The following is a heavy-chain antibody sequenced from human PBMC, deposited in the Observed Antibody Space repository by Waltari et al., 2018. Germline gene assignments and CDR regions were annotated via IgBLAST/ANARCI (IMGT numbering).Heavy chain of an antibody. V-gene: IGHV4-39*01. J-gene: IGHJ4*02. CDR3: ARHDYSGSVTYYLYY. D-gene: IGHD3-10*01. Sequence: QLQLQESGPGLVKPSETLSLTCTVSGASISSSRYYWGWIRQPPGRGLEWIGNIYYSGSTYYTPCLKSRVTISVDTSKNDFSLKLASVTAADTALYYCARHDYSGSVTYYLYYWGQGTLVTVSS. CDR2: IYYSGST. CDR1: GASISSSRYY.